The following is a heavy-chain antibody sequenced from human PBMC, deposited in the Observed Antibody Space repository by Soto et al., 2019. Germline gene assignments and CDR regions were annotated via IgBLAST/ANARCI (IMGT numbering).Heavy chain of an antibody. CDR1: GFTFDDYA. CDR2: ISWNSGSI. CDR3: TKGNGWSPTGDAFDI. V-gene: IGHV3-9*01. J-gene: IGHJ3*02. D-gene: IGHD6-19*01. Sequence: EEQLVESGGGLGQPGRSLRLSCAASGFTFDDYAMHWVRQVPGKGLEWVSGISWNSGSITYVDSVKGRFTISRDNAKNSLSLQINSLRAEDTALYYCTKGNGWSPTGDAFDIWGQGTMLIVSS.